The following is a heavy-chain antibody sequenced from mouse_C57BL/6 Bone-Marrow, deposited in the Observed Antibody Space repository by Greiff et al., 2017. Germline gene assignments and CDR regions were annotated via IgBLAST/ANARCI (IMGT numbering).Heavy chain of an antibody. D-gene: IGHD1-2*01. CDR2: IYPRSGNT. Sequence: VMLVESGAELARPGASVKLSCKASGYTFTSYGISWVKQRTGQGLEWIGEIYPRSGNTYYNEKFKGKATLTADKSSSTAYMELRSLTSEDSAVYFCARERITTALFDYWGQGTTLTVSS. V-gene: IGHV1-81*01. CDR1: GYTFTSYG. CDR3: ARERITTALFDY. J-gene: IGHJ2*01.